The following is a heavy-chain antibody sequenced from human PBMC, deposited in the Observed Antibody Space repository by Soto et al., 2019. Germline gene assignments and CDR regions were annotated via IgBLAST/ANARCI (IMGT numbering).Heavy chain of an antibody. CDR3: ARASYCGGDCYSPLGY. CDR1: GFTFSSYS. D-gene: IGHD2-21*02. CDR2: ISSSSSYI. Sequence: EVQLVESGGGLVKPGGSLRLSCAASGFTFSSYSMNWVRQAPGKGLEWVSSISSSSSYIYYADSVKGRFTISRDNAKNSLYLQMNSLRADDTAVYYCARASYCGGDCYSPLGYWGQGTLVTVSS. J-gene: IGHJ4*02. V-gene: IGHV3-21*01.